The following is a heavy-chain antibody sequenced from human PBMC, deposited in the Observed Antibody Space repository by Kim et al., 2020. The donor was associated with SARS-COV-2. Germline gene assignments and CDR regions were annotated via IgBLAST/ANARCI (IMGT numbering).Heavy chain of an antibody. CDR3: AKGASLSGYNYFDY. D-gene: IGHD5-12*01. CDR1: GFTFDDYA. CDR2: TSWNSGII. J-gene: IGHJ4*02. V-gene: IGHV3-9*01. Sequence: GGSLRLSCAASGFTFDDYAMHWVRQAPGRGLEWVSGTSWNSGIIDYADSVKGRFTISRDNAKNSLYLQMNSLRAEDTALYYCAKGASLSGYNYFDYWGQGTLVTVSS.